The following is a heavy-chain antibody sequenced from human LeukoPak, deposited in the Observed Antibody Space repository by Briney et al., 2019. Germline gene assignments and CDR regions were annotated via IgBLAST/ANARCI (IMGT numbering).Heavy chain of an antibody. CDR2: INAGNGNT. CDR3: ARKPYSDGSGSYFDY. V-gene: IGHV1-3*01. Sequence: ASVKLSCTAAGYPFTSYAMQWGREAPGQRLEWRGWINAGNGNTKYSQKFQGRVTITRDTSASTAYIELSSLRSEDTAVYCCARKPYSDGSGSYFDYGGQGTLVTVSS. J-gene: IGHJ4*02. CDR1: GYPFTSYA. D-gene: IGHD3-10*01.